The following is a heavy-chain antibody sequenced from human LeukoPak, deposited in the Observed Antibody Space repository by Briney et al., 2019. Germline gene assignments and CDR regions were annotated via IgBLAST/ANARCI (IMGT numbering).Heavy chain of an antibody. CDR1: GGSISSGDCY. V-gene: IGHV4-30-4*08. J-gene: IGHJ5*02. Sequence: SQTLSLTCTVSGGSISSGDCYWSWIRQPPGKGLEWIGYIYYSGSTYYNPSLKSRVTISVDTSKNQFSLKLSSVTAADTAVYYCARSNPVGATGWFDPWGQGTLVTVSS. D-gene: IGHD1-26*01. CDR2: IYYSGST. CDR3: ARSNPVGATGWFDP.